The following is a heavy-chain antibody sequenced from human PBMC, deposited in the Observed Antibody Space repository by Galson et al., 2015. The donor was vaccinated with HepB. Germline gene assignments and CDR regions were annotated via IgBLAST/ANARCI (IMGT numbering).Heavy chain of an antibody. Sequence: SVKVSCKASDYTFTNFGISWVRQAPGQGLEWMGWISAYNGNTNYAQNLQGRVTMTTDTSTSTAYMVLRSLRSDDAAIYYCARARYSTSPPDYWGQGALVTVSS. CDR3: ARARYSTSPPDY. CDR1: DYTFTNFG. D-gene: IGHD6-6*01. CDR2: ISAYNGNT. V-gene: IGHV1-18*04. J-gene: IGHJ4*02.